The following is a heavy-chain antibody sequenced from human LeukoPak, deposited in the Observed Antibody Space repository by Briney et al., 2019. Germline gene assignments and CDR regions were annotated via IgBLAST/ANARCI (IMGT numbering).Heavy chain of an antibody. CDR1: GFTFSGSA. CDR2: VRSKTYGGTT. V-gene: IGHV3-49*03. D-gene: IGHD5-12*01. CDR3: TRYSGFGLFDY. J-gene: IGHJ4*02. Sequence: GGSLRLSCAASGFTFSGSAMTWFRQAPGKGLEWVGFVRSKTYGGTTEYAASVKGGFTISRDDSKNIAYLQMNSLKTEDTAVYYCTRYSGFGLFDYWGQGTLVTVSS.